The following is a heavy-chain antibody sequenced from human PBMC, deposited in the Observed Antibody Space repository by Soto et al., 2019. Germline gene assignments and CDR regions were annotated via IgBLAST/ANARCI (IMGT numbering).Heavy chain of an antibody. Sequence: QLQLQESGPGLVKPSETLSLACNVSGVSVSDKDSYWGWVRQPPGKGPEWIATIYSSGRTDYHPSLKSRLTISAATSKNQISLKLGSVTAADVAISYCARGSYYDTSGAFDYWGQGTLVTVSS. D-gene: IGHD3-22*01. CDR3: ARGSYYDTSGAFDY. V-gene: IGHV4-39*01. CDR1: GVSVSDKDSY. J-gene: IGHJ4*02. CDR2: IYSSGRT.